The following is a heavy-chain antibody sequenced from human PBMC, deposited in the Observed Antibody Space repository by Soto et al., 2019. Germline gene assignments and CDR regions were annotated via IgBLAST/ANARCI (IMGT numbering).Heavy chain of an antibody. Sequence: EVQLVESGGGLVQPGGSLRLSCAASGFTFNTYPMNWVRQAPGKGLEWISYISASTTFISYADSVRGRFAITRDNAENSLYLQLNSLRDEDTAVYYWAGDSAYAFDIWGQGTMVTVSS. D-gene: IGHD2-21*01. CDR2: ISASTTFI. CDR1: GFTFNTYP. J-gene: IGHJ3*02. V-gene: IGHV3-48*02. CDR3: AGDSAYAFDI.